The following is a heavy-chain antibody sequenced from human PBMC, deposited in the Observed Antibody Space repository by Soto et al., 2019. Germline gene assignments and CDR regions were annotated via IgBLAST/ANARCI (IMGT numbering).Heavy chain of an antibody. V-gene: IGHV3-23*01. CDR2: ISGNGASA. CDR1: GFTFSTYA. Sequence: EVQLLESGGGLVQPGGSLRLSCAASGFTFSTYAMIWVRQAPGRGLEGVSSISGNGASAHYADSVKGRFTVSRDNSKNTLYLQMNSLSAEDTAQYYCAKSTWIQLWPAYWGQGTLVTVSS. D-gene: IGHD5-18*01. CDR3: AKSTWIQLWPAY. J-gene: IGHJ4*02.